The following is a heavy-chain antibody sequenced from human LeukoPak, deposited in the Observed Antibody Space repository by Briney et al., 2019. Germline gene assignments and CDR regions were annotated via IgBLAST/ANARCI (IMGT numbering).Heavy chain of an antibody. CDR2: ISDDGTFT. Sequence: PGGSLRLSCEGSGFTASGFGFSSFAMYWVRQAPGKGLEWVAVISDDGTFTLYGDSVRGRFTISRDSSRNTLYLQMNSLRPEDTAVYYCTRDPYRDAPDCFDYWGQGTLVAVSS. V-gene: IGHV3-30-3*01. CDR3: TRDPYRDAPDCFDY. D-gene: IGHD3-16*02. J-gene: IGHJ4*02. CDR1: GFGFSSFA.